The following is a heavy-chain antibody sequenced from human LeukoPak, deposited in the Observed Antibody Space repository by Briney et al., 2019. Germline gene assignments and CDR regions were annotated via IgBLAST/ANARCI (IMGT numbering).Heavy chain of an antibody. Sequence: SETLSLTCTVSGYSISTGYYWDWIRQPPGKGLEWIGTFYHGGSTYYNPSLKSRVTISVDTSKNQFSLNLTSVTAADTAVYYCARLGELGHLDYWGQGTLVTVSS. J-gene: IGHJ4*01. V-gene: IGHV4-38-2*02. CDR2: FYHGGST. CDR3: ARLGELGHLDY. D-gene: IGHD3-16*01. CDR1: GYSISTGYY.